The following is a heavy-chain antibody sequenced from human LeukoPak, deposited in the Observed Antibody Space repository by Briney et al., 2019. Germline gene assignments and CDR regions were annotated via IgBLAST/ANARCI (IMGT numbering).Heavy chain of an antibody. D-gene: IGHD3-22*01. CDR3: ARVRKSLFDSSGYYR. Sequence: SETLSLTCAVSGGSISRSNWWSWVRQSPGKGLEWIGEIYHSGSTNYNPSLKSRVTISVDKSKNQFSLKLSSVTAADTAVYYCARVRKSLFDSSGYYRWGQGTLVTVSS. CDR1: GGSISRSNW. V-gene: IGHV4-4*02. CDR2: IYHSGST. J-gene: IGHJ5*02.